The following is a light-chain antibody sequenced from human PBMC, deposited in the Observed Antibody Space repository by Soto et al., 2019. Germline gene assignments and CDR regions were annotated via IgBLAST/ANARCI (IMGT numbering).Light chain of an antibody. CDR3: QQCGSSGT. CDR2: GAS. J-gene: IGKJ1*01. V-gene: IGKV3-20*01. CDR1: QNFGSSY. Sequence: VLTQSPHTVSFSPGERATLSCRASQNFGSSYLAWYQWKPGQAPRLVIYGASNRATGIPDRFSGSGSGTDFTLTISRLEPEDFAVYYCQQCGSSGTFGQGTKVDIK.